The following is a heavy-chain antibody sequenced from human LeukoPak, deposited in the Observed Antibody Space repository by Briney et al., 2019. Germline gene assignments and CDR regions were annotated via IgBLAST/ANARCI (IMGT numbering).Heavy chain of an antibody. CDR1: GFTFDDYG. J-gene: IGHJ4*02. V-gene: IGHV3-20*04. CDR3: ARGDSSGPDFDY. D-gene: IGHD3-22*01. Sequence: PGGSLRLSCAASGFTFDDYGMSWVRHAPGKGLEWVSGINWNGGSTGYVDSVKGRSTISRDNAKNSLYLQMNSLRAEDTALYYCARGDSSGPDFDYWGQGTLVTVSS. CDR2: INWNGGST.